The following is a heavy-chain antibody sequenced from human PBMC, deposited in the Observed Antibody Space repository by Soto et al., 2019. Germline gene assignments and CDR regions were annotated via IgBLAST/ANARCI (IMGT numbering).Heavy chain of an antibody. V-gene: IGHV4-30-2*01. CDR3: ARTGYSYENWSWFDP. J-gene: IGHJ5*02. Sequence: SETLSLTCAVSGSSISSGDYSWSWIRQPPGKGLEWIGYIYHSGSTYYNPSLKSRVTISVDRSKNQFSLKLSSVTAADTAVYYCARTGYSYENWSWFDPWGQGTLVTVSS. CDR2: IYHSGST. CDR1: GSSISSGDYS. D-gene: IGHD5-18*01.